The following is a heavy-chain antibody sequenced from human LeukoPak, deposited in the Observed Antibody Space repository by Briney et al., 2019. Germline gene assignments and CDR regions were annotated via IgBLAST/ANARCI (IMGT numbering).Heavy chain of an antibody. CDR1: GFTFSSYS. J-gene: IGHJ4*02. V-gene: IGHV3-23*01. CDR2: ISGSGGST. CDR3: AKPPSSSWYDGHFDY. Sequence: PGGSLRLSCAASGFTFSSYSMSWVRQAPGKGLEWVSAISGSGGSTYYADSVKGRFTISRDNSKNTLYLQMNSLRAEDTAVYYCAKPPSSSWYDGHFDYWGQGTLVTVSS. D-gene: IGHD6-13*01.